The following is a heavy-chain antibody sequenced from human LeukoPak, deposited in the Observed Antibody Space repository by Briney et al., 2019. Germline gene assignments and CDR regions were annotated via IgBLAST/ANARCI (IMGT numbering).Heavy chain of an antibody. CDR3: AREQGGGSGSYHNS. D-gene: IGHD3-10*01. Sequence: GGSLRLSCAASGFTFSSYSMNWVRQAPGKGLEWVSYISSSSSTIYYADSVKGRFTISRDNAKNSLYLQMNSLRAEDTAVYYCAREQGGGSGSYHNSWGQGTLVTVSS. CDR1: GFTFSSYS. V-gene: IGHV3-48*01. CDR2: ISSSSSTI. J-gene: IGHJ5*02.